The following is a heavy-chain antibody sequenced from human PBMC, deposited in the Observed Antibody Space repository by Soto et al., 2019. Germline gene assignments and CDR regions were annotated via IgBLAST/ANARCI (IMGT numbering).Heavy chain of an antibody. Sequence: QVQLQESGPGLVKPSETLSLTCTVSGGSISSYYWSWIRQPPGKGLEWIGYIYYSGSTNYNPSLKSRVTIAVDTSKKQFSLKLSAVTAADTAVYYCARSYSRYVFDWFDPCGQGTLVTVSS. CDR1: GGSISSYY. J-gene: IGHJ5*02. CDR3: ARSYSRYVFDWFDP. CDR2: IYYSGST. D-gene: IGHD6-13*01. V-gene: IGHV4-59*01.